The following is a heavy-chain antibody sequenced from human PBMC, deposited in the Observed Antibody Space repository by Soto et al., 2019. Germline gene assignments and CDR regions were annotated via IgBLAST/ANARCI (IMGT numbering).Heavy chain of an antibody. CDR2: ISYSGYT. CDR3: VRRRRGGFFDY. Sequence: QLQLQESGPGLAKPSETLSLTCTVSDDSINNSGYYWAWIRQPPGKGLEWIGDISYSGYTFYTPSLKSRLTISIDTSKNQFSLRLTSVTASDTAIYYCVRRRRGGFFDYWGQGTLLTVSS. V-gene: IGHV4-39*01. D-gene: IGHD3-10*01. J-gene: IGHJ4*02. CDR1: DDSINNSGYY.